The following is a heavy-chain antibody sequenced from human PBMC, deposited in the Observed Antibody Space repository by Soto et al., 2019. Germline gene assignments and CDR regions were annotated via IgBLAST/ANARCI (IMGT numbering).Heavy chain of an antibody. CDR1: GYTFTSYA. J-gene: IGHJ4*02. CDR3: AGQGGYCSSTSCYPY. D-gene: IGHD2-2*03. Sequence: ASVKVSCKASGYTFTSYAMHWVRQAPGQRLEWMGWINAGHGNTKYSQKFQGRATITRDTSASTAYMELSSLRSEDTALYYCAGQGGYCSSTSCYPYWGQGTLVTVSS. V-gene: IGHV1-3*01. CDR2: INAGHGNT.